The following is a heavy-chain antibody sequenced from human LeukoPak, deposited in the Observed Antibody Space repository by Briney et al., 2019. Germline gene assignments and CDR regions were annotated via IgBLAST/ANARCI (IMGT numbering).Heavy chain of an antibody. Sequence: PGGSLRLSCAASGFTFSDFSMNWVRQAPGKGLEWIGSIYYSGSTYYNPSLKSRVTISVDTSKNQFSLKLSSVTAADTAVYYCARPGAMVRGVPFSYYYGMDVWGQGTTVTVSS. CDR3: ARPGAMVRGVPFSYYYGMDV. V-gene: IGHV4-39*01. J-gene: IGHJ6*02. CDR1: GFTFSDFSMN. CDR2: IYYSGST. D-gene: IGHD3-10*01.